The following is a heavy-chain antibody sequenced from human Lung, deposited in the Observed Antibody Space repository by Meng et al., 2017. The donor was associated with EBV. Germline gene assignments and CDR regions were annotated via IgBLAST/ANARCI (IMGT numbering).Heavy chain of an antibody. D-gene: IGHD4-17*01. V-gene: IGHV4-4*02. CDR1: GVSISSNIR. Sequence: QVPLEVAGPGLVKPSGTLSLSCGVSGVSISSNIRWTWVRQPPGKGLEWIGDIDDSGSTNYNPSLNSRISISLDKSKNHFSLKVNSVTAADTAVYYCARHAEYGDYKSYFDPWGQGTLVTVSS. CDR2: IDDSGST. CDR3: ARHAEYGDYKSYFDP. J-gene: IGHJ5*02.